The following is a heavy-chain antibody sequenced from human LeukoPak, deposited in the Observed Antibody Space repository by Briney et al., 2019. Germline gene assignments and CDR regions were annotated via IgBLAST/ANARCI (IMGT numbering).Heavy chain of an antibody. CDR3: ARFVPYFDY. CDR1: GFTFGDYA. Sequence: GGSLRLSCTASGFTFGDYAVSWVRQAPGKGREWVGFIRSKAYGGTTEYAASVKGRFTISRDDSKSIAYLQLNSLKTEDTAVYCCARFVPYFDYWGQGTLVTVSS. D-gene: IGHD3-10*01. CDR2: IRSKAYGGTT. V-gene: IGHV3-49*04. J-gene: IGHJ4*02.